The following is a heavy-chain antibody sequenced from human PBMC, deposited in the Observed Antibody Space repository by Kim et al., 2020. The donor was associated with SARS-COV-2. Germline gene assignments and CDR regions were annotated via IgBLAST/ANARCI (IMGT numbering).Heavy chain of an antibody. CDR1: GFTFSLYD. Sequence: GGSLRLSCAASGFTFSLYDMNWVRQAPGKGLEWVSSFTTSSPYKYYADSVKGRFTISRENAKNSLYLQMNSLRAEDTAVYYCTRDLPGSSFDSWGQGTLVTVSS. CDR2: FTTSSPYK. J-gene: IGHJ4*02. CDR3: TRDLPGSSFDS. D-gene: IGHD6-6*01. V-gene: IGHV3-21*01.